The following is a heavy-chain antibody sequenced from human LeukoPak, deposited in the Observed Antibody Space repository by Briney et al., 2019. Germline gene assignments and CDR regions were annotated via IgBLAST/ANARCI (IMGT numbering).Heavy chain of an antibody. Sequence: SETLSLTCTVSGGSISTHFWSWIRQPAGKGLEWVGRISTTGSSNYNPSLKSRVTMSVDTSNNQFSLKLTSVTAADTAVYYCARSRGDSTGWYTFDYWGQGTLVTVSS. CDR3: ARSRGDSTGWYTFDY. CDR2: ISTTGSS. D-gene: IGHD6-19*01. J-gene: IGHJ4*02. V-gene: IGHV4-4*07. CDR1: GGSISTHF.